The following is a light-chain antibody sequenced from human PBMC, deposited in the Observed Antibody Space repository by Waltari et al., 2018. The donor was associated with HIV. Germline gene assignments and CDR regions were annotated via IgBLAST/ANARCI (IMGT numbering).Light chain of an antibody. J-gene: IGLJ1*01. V-gene: IGLV1-44*01. CDR1: NSNIGSNT. CDR2: TDN. Sequence: QSVLTQPPSASGTPGQRVNISCSGSNSNIGSNTVNWYQQLPGTAPKLLIYTDNQRPSGVPDRFSGSTSGTAASLAISGLQSEDEADYYCAAWDDSLNGFYVFGTGTKITVL. CDR3: AAWDDSLNGFYV.